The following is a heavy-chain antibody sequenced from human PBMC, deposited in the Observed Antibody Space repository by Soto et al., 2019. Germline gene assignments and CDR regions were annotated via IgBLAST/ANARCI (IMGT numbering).Heavy chain of an antibody. Sequence: QVQLQESGPGLVKPSETLSLTCTVSGGSISSYYWSWIRQPPGKGLEWIGFIYNSGRTNYNPSLKSRVTISMDTSRNKFSLILSSVTAADTAVYYCARAPYGSGTKPYYFDYWGQGTLVTVSS. CDR3: ARAPYGSGTKPYYFDY. CDR2: IYNSGRT. J-gene: IGHJ4*02. V-gene: IGHV4-59*01. CDR1: GGSISSYY. D-gene: IGHD3-10*01.